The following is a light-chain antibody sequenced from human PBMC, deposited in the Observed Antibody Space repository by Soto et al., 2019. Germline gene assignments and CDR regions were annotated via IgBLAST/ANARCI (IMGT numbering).Light chain of an antibody. CDR2: GAS. J-gene: IGKJ5*01. V-gene: IGKV3-20*01. Sequence: EGVLKQGPETRCLCAGERATVSCRTSQSVSNNYLAWYQQKPGQAPRLLIYGASSRATGIPDRFSGSGSGTDFTLTISSLEPEDVRVYYGLHCTASGRTIDEGTRLEIK. CDR3: LHCTASGRT. CDR1: QSVSNNY.